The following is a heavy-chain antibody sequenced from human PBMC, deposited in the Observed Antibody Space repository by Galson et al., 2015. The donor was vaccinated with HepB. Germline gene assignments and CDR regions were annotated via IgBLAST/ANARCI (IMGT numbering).Heavy chain of an antibody. CDR3: VKDVGRDLFGPGA. D-gene: IGHD3-10*01. Sequence: SLRLSCAASGFTFRIYGMSWVRQAPGKGLEWVSGIDGSGDRTEYADSVQGRFIVSRGNSKNTLYLQISGLRVGDTAKYYCVKDVGRDLFGPGAWGQGTLVTVSS. CDR2: IDGSGDRT. V-gene: IGHV3-23*01. CDR1: GFTFRIYG. J-gene: IGHJ5*02.